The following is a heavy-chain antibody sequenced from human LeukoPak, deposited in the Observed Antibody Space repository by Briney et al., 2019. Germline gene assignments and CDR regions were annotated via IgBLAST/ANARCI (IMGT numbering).Heavy chain of an antibody. CDR1: GGFISNGGYY. D-gene: IGHD1-14*01. J-gene: IGHJ4*02. V-gene: IGHV4-31*03. CDR3: ARGGDRRGFDF. CDR2: IYDSGTT. Sequence: NASETLSLTCTVSGGFISNGGYYWSWIRQHPGKGVEWIGYIYDSGTTYYSPALQSRLTISVDTSDNTFSLNLRSLTAADTAGYYCARGGDRRGFDFWGEGTLVTVSS.